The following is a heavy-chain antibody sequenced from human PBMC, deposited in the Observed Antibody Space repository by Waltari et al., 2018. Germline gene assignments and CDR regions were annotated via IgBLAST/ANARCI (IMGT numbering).Heavy chain of an antibody. D-gene: IGHD3-10*01. V-gene: IGHV3-48*01. Sequence: EVQLVESGGGLVQPGGSLRLSCVTSGFLFSNFRLNWVRQAPGKGLEWLASIMGDVTTIYYADSVRGRFRISRDNGNNSLYLQLNSLRVDDTAVYYCARGTTKGSHWGRGTLVTVSS. J-gene: IGHJ4*02. CDR3: ARGTTKGSH. CDR1: GFLFSNFR. CDR2: IMGDVTTI.